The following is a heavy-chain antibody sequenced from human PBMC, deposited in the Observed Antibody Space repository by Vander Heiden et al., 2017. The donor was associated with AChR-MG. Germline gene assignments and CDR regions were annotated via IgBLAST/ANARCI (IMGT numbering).Heavy chain of an antibody. CDR2: ISGSGGST. J-gene: IGHJ4*02. Sequence: EVQLLESGGGWVQPGGSLRLSCAASGFTFSSYAMSWVRQAPGKGLEWVSAISGSGGSTYYADAVKGRFTISRDNSKNTLYLQMNRMRAEDTAVYYCAKVRGGYSYGFDYWGQGTLVTVSS. CDR3: AKVRGGYSYGFDY. CDR1: GFTFSSYA. V-gene: IGHV3-23*01. D-gene: IGHD5-18*01.